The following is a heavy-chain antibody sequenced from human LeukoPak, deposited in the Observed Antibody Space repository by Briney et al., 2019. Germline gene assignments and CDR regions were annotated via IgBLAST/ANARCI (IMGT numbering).Heavy chain of an antibody. CDR3: ARGSRYCSGGSCYSSWFDP. V-gene: IGHV4-61*01. J-gene: IGHJ5*02. CDR1: GGSVSSGSYY. Sequence: PSETLSLTCTVSGGSVSSGSYYWSWIRQPPGKGLEWIGYIYYSGSTYYNPSLKSRVTISVDRSKNQFSLKLSSVTAADTAVYYCARGSRYCSGGSCYSSWFDPWGQGTLVTVSS. CDR2: IYYSGST. D-gene: IGHD2-15*01.